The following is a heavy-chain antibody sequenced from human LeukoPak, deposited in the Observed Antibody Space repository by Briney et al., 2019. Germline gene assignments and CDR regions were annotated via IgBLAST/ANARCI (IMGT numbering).Heavy chain of an antibody. J-gene: IGHJ4*02. CDR2: ISYDGSNK. Sequence: GALRLSCAASGFTFSSYAMHWVRQAPGKGLEWVAVISYDGSNKYYADSVKGRFTISRDNSKNTLYLQMNSLRAEDTAVYYCARGGTRYYFDYWGQGTLVIVSS. CDR1: GFTFSSYA. CDR3: ARGGTRYYFDY. V-gene: IGHV3-30*14. D-gene: IGHD3-16*01.